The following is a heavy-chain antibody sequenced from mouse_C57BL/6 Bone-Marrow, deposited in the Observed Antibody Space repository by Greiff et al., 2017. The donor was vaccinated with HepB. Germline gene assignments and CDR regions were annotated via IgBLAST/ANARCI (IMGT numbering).Heavy chain of an antibody. CDR1: GFTFNTYA. J-gene: IGHJ1*03. V-gene: IGHV10-3*01. Sequence: VQLVESGGGLVQPKGSLKLSCAASGFTFNTYAMHWVRQAPGKGLEWVARIRSKSSNYATYYADSVKDRFTISRDDSQSMLYLQMNNLKTEDTAMYYCVREGYYYGSSYWYFDVWGTGTTVTVSS. CDR3: VREGYYYGSSYWYFDV. CDR2: IRSKSSNYAT. D-gene: IGHD1-1*01.